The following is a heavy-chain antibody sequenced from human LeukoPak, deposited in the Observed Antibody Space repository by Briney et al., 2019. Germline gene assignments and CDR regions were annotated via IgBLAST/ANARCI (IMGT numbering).Heavy chain of an antibody. J-gene: IGHJ4*02. D-gene: IGHD1-26*01. CDR1: GYTFTSYA. V-gene: IGHV1-3*03. Sequence: GASVKVSCKASGYTFTSYAMHWVRQAPGQRLEWMGWINAGNGNTKYSQEFQGRVAITRDTSASTAYMELSSLRSEDMAVYYCARSRIVGAIDYWGQGTLVTVSS. CDR3: ARSRIVGAIDY. CDR2: INAGNGNT.